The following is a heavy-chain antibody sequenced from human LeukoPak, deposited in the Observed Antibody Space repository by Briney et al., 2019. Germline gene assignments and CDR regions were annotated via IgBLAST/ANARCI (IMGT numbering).Heavy chain of an antibody. CDR1: GFTFSSYG. D-gene: IGHD4-17*01. Sequence: GGSLRLSCAASGFTFSSYGMSWVRQAPGKGLEWVSGISGSGGSTFYADSVKGRFTVSRDNSKNTLYLQMSSLRAEDTAVYYCAKDRNGDFAYYFDFWGQGTLVTVSS. V-gene: IGHV3-23*01. CDR2: ISGSGGST. CDR3: AKDRNGDFAYYFDF. J-gene: IGHJ4*02.